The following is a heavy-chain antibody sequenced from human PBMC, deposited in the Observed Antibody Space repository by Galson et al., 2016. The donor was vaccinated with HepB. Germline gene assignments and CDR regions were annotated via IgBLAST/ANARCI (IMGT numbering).Heavy chain of an antibody. J-gene: IGHJ4*02. CDR2: ISSSGTTK. CDR3: VTDHPSGPRLNYFDF. D-gene: IGHD6-25*01. Sequence: SLRLSCAASGFSFIDYSMNWVRQAPGKGLEWISYISSSGTTKYYADSLKGRFTISRDSATNSLFLQLNSLRDEDTAIYYCVTDHPSGPRLNYFDFWGQGTLVTVSS. CDR1: GFSFIDYS. V-gene: IGHV3-48*02.